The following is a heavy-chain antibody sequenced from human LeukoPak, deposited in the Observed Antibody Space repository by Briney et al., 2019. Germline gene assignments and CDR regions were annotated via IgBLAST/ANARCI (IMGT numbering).Heavy chain of an antibody. Sequence: SETLSLTCAVYGESFDSFYWNWVRQAPGKGLEWLGEVNQSGGSDYNPALESRVAISADASKRQCSLKLISVTAADTAVYYCAVRLTTGRLGTATTWFDPWGQGTLVSVSS. J-gene: IGHJ5*02. D-gene: IGHD1-1*01. CDR3: AVRLTTGRLGTATTWFDP. CDR1: GESFDSFY. V-gene: IGHV4-34*01. CDR2: VNQSGGS.